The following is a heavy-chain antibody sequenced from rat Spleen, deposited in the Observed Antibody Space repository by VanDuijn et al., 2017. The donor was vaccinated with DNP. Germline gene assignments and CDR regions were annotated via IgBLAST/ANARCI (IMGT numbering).Heavy chain of an antibody. CDR2: ISYGGNT. CDR1: GYSITSSY. V-gene: IGHV3-1*01. D-gene: IGHD1-1*01. CDR3: ARLRLEWEVRAMDA. J-gene: IGHJ4*01. Sequence: EVQLQESGPGLVKPSQSLSLTCSVTGYSITSSYRWNWIRKFPGNKLEWIGHISYGGNTRYNPSLKSRISITRDTSKNQFFLQLNSLTTEDTATYYCARLRLEWEVRAMDAWGQGTSVTVSS.